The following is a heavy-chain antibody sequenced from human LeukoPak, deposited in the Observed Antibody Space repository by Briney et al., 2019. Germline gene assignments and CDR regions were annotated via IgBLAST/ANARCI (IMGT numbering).Heavy chain of an antibody. CDR3: AKGGYDYIEIAYFDY. D-gene: IGHD5-12*01. J-gene: IGHJ4*02. V-gene: IGHV3-23*01. Sequence: GGSLRLSCAASGFSFNNYAMSWVRQASGKGLEWVALIIASSGSTLYADSVKGRFTISRDNSKNMVYLQMNSLRAEDTAVYYCAKGGYDYIEIAYFDYWGQGTLVTVSS. CDR2: IIASSGST. CDR1: GFSFNNYA.